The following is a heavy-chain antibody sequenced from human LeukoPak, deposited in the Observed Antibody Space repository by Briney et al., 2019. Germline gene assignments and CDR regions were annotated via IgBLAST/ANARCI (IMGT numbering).Heavy chain of an antibody. V-gene: IGHV4-30-4*01. CDR3: ASSYSSLWFGELSDEYYFDY. CDR1: GGSISSGDYY. CDR2: IYYSGST. J-gene: IGHJ4*02. D-gene: IGHD3-10*01. Sequence: SETLSLTCTVSGGSISSGDYYWSWIRQPPGKGLEWIGYIYYSGSTYYNPSLKSRVTISVDTSKNQFSLKLSSVTAADTAVYYCASSYSSLWFGELSDEYYFDYWGQGTLVTVSS.